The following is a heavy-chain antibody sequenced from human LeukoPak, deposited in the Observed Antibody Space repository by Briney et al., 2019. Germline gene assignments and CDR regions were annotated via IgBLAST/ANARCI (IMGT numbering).Heavy chain of an antibody. J-gene: IGHJ4*02. CDR2: IYYSGST. Sequence: SETLSLTCTVSGGSISSYYWSWIRQPPGKGLEWIGYIYYSGSTNYNPSLKSRVTISVDTSKNQFSLKLSSVTAADTAVYYCARHFRAMTHYYFDYWGQGTLVTVSS. CDR1: GGSISSYY. CDR3: ARHFRAMTHYYFDY. D-gene: IGHD2-2*01. V-gene: IGHV4-59*08.